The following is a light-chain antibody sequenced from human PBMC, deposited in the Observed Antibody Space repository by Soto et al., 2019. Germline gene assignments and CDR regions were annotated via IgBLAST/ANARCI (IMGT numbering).Light chain of an antibody. Sequence: EIVLTQSPGTLSLSPGERATLSCRASQSVSSSYLAWYQQKPCQAPRLLIYGASSRATGIPDRFSGSGSGTDFTLTISRLEPEDFAVYYCQQYGSSSLVTFGQGTRLEIK. CDR3: QQYGSSSLVT. J-gene: IGKJ5*01. CDR1: QSVSSSY. V-gene: IGKV3-20*01. CDR2: GAS.